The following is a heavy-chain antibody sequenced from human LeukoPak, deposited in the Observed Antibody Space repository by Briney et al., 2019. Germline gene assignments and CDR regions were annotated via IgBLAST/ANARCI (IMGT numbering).Heavy chain of an antibody. V-gene: IGHV4-59*01. CDR3: AGDSRFGELFRWFDP. CDR2: IYYSGST. J-gene: IGHJ5*02. CDR1: GGSISSYY. Sequence: KASETLSLTCTVSGGSISSYYWSWIRQPPGKGLEWIGYIYYSGSTNYNPSLKSRVTISVDTSKNQFSLKLSSVTAADTAVYYCAGDSRFGELFRWFDPWGQGTLVTVSS. D-gene: IGHD3-10*01.